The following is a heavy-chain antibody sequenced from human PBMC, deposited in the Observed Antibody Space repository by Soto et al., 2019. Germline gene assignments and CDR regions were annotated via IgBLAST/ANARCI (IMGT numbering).Heavy chain of an antibody. V-gene: IGHV3-21*01. Sequence: GGSLRLSCAASGFTFSSYSMNRVRQAPGKGLEWVSSISSSSSYIYYADSVKGRFTISRDNAKNSLYLQMNSLRAEDTAVYYCARGTNYYDSSVYYGYWGQGTLVTVSS. J-gene: IGHJ4*02. D-gene: IGHD3-22*01. CDR3: ARGTNYYDSSVYYGY. CDR2: ISSSSSYI. CDR1: GFTFSSYS.